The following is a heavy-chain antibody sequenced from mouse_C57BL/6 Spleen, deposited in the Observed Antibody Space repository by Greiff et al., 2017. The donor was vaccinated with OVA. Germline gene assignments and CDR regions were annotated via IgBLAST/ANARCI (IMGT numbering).Heavy chain of an antibody. CDR3: VREGPYFDY. CDR2: IYPSDSET. Sequence: QVQLQQPGAELVRPGSSVKLSCKASGYTFTSYWMDWVKQRPGQGLEWIGNIYPSDSETHYNQKFKDKATLTVDKSSSTAYMQLSSLTSEDSAVYYGVREGPYFDYWGQGTTLTVSS. J-gene: IGHJ2*01. CDR1: GYTFTSYW. V-gene: IGHV1-61*01. D-gene: IGHD3-3*01.